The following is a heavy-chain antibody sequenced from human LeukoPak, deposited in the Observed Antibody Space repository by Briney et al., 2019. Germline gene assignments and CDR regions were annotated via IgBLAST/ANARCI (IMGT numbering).Heavy chain of an antibody. D-gene: IGHD3-22*01. J-gene: IGHJ4*02. V-gene: IGHV1-69*01. CDR2: ISPIFKAA. CDR1: GGTFRTYV. CDR3: ATDRSNHDNFDS. Sequence: GSSVKVSCKASGGTFRTYVFSWVRQDPGQGLEWMGGISPIFKAANYAQKFKGRVTITADEGTNTIYMEMSSLTSEDTAVYYCATDRSNHDNFDSWGQGTLVTVSS.